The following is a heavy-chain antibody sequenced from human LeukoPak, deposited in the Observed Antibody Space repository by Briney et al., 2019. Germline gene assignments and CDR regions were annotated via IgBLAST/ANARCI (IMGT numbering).Heavy chain of an antibody. Sequence: GGSLRLSCAASGFTFSDYYMSWIRQTPGKGLEWLSYISSGGSAIYYADSVKGRFTISRDNDKNSLYLQMNSLRAEDTAVYYCAREHYFYYMDGWGKGTTVTVSS. CDR3: AREHYFYYMDG. V-gene: IGHV3-11*04. J-gene: IGHJ6*03. CDR2: ISSGGSAI. CDR1: GFTFSDYY.